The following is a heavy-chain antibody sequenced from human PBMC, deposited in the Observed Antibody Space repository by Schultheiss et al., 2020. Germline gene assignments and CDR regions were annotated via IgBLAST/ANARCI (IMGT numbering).Heavy chain of an antibody. V-gene: IGHV7-4-1*02. CDR1: GYTFTSYA. J-gene: IGHJ5*02. Sequence: GGSLRLSCKASGYTFTSYAMNWVRQAPGQGLEWMGWINTNTGNPTYAQGFTGRFVFSLDTSVSTAYLQISSLKAEDTAVYYCARGYSSSWYLSWGQGTLVTVAS. CDR3: ARGYSSSWYLS. D-gene: IGHD6-13*01. CDR2: INTNTGNP.